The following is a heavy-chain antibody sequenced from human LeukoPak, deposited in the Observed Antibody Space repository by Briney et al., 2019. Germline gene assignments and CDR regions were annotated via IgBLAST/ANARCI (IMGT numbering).Heavy chain of an antibody. CDR1: GGSISSSSYY. V-gene: IGHV4-39*07. J-gene: IGHJ3*02. CDR2: IYYSGST. CDR3: ARDRILEVTDYYDSEDDAFDI. D-gene: IGHD3-22*01. Sequence: SETLSLTCTVSGGSISSSSYYWGWIRQPPGKGLEWIGSIYYSGSTYYNPSLKSRVTISVDTSKNQFSLKLSSVTAADTAVYYCARDRILEVTDYYDSEDDAFDIWGQGTMVTVSS.